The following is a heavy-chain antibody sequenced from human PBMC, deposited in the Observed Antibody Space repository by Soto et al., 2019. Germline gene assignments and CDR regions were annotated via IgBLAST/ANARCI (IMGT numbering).Heavy chain of an antibody. D-gene: IGHD6-13*01. J-gene: IGHJ4*02. V-gene: IGHV3-23*01. CDR1: GFTFSSYA. CDR2: ISGSGGST. Sequence: GGSLRLSCAASGFTFSSYAMSWVRQAPGKGLEWVSAISGSGGSTYYADSVKGRFTISRDNSKNTLYLQMSSLRAEDTAVYYCAKEAAAAAVNPYYFDYWGQGTLVTVSS. CDR3: AKEAAAAAVNPYYFDY.